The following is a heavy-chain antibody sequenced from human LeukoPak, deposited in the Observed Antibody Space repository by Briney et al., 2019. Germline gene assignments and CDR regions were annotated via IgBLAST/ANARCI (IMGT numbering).Heavy chain of an antibody. V-gene: IGHV4-59*01. CDR1: GGSISSYY. Sequence: SETLSLTCTVSGGSISSYYWSWIRQPPGKGLEWIGYIYYSGSTNYNPSLKSRVTISVDTSKNQFSLKLSSVTAADTAAYYCARQVTFGYAYAYYFDYWGQGSLVTVSS. J-gene: IGHJ4*02. CDR3: ARQVTFGYAYAYYFDY. CDR2: IYYSGST. D-gene: IGHD5-18*01.